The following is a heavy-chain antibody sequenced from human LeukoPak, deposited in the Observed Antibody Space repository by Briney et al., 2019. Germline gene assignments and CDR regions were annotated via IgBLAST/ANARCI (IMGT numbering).Heavy chain of an antibody. CDR3: ASTYYYDSSGFDDAFDI. CDR1: GFSFANYW. V-gene: IGHV5-51*01. CDR2: IYLGDSDT. D-gene: IGHD3-22*01. J-gene: IGHJ3*02. Sequence: GESLKISCKGSGFSFANYWIGWVRQMSGKGLEWMGMIYLGDSDTGYSPSFQGQVTISADKSISTAYLQWSSLKASDTAMYYCASTYYYDSSGFDDAFDIWGQGTMVTVSS.